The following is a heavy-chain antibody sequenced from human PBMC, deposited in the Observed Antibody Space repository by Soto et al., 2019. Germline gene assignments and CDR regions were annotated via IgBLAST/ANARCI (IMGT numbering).Heavy chain of an antibody. Sequence: QVQLQESGPGLVKPSQTLSLTCTVSGGSISSGGYYWSWIRQHPGKGLEWIGYIYYSASTYYNPSLKGRVTISVDTSKNQFSLKLSSVTAADTAVYYCGRVFYSSYPRYYYYGMDVWGQGTTVTVSS. CDR3: GRVFYSSYPRYYYYGMDV. CDR2: IYYSAST. V-gene: IGHV4-31*03. J-gene: IGHJ6*02. D-gene: IGHD6-6*01. CDR1: GGSISSGGYY.